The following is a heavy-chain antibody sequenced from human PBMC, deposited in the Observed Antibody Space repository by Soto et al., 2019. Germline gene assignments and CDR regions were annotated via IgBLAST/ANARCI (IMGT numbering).Heavy chain of an antibody. CDR1: GFTFTSSA. CDR3: AGTDFWSGYYSREGYYYGMDV. Sequence: SVKVSCKASGFTFTSSAVQWVRQARGQRLEWIGWIVVGSGNTNYAQKFQERVTITRDMSTSTAYMELSSLRSEDTAVYYCAGTDFWSGYYSREGYYYGMDVWAQGTTVTVSS. CDR2: IVVGSGNT. J-gene: IGHJ6*02. V-gene: IGHV1-58*01. D-gene: IGHD3-3*01.